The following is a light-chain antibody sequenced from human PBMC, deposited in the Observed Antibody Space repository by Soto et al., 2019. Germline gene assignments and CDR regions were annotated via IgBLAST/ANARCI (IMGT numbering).Light chain of an antibody. CDR2: DVS. Sequence: QSALTQPASVSGSPGQSITISCSGTSSDIGAYNYVSWYQQHPGKAPKLIIYDVSDRPSGVSNRFSGSKSGNTASLTISGLQTEDEAHYYCSSQAVSSTLVFGGVTKLTVL. J-gene: IGLJ2*01. CDR1: SSDIGAYNY. V-gene: IGLV2-14*01. CDR3: SSQAVSSTLV.